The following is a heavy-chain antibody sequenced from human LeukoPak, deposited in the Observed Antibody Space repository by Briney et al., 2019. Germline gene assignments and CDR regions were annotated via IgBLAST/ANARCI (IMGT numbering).Heavy chain of an antibody. D-gene: IGHD3-10*01. V-gene: IGHV4-61*01. CDR1: GDSVSSNSAA. CDR2: IYHSGST. Sequence: SQTLSLTCAISGDSVSSNSAAWNWIRQPPGKGLDWIRYIYHSGSTNYNPSLKSRVTISVDTSKNQFSLKLSSVTAADTAVYYCARETYYYGSGSHFDYWGQGTLVTVSS. CDR3: ARETYYYGSGSHFDY. J-gene: IGHJ4*02.